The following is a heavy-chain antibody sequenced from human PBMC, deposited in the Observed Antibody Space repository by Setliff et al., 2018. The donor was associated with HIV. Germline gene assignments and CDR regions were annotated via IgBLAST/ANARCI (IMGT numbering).Heavy chain of an antibody. CDR1: GSSISSNYY. Sequence: PSETLSLTCDVSGSSISSNYYWAWIRQAPGKGLEWIGCIDASANTYYNPSLKSRVTISVDTSKNQFSLKLSSVTASDTAVYYCARAAAGNTGPFDLWGQGSPVTVSS. V-gene: IGHV4-38-2*01. D-gene: IGHD4-17*01. J-gene: IGHJ4*02. CDR2: IDASANT. CDR3: ARAAAGNTGPFDL.